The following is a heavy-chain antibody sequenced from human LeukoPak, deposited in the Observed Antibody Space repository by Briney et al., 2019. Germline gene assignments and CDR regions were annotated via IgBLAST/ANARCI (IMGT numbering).Heavy chain of an antibody. J-gene: IGHJ5*02. CDR1: GYTFTSYG. D-gene: IGHD3-16*02. Sequence: ASVKVSCKASGYTFTSYGISWVRQAPGQGLEWMGWISAYNGNTNYAQKLQGRVTMTTDTSTSTAYMELRSLRSDDTAVYYCARGGLRGGELSPDGWFDPWGQGTLVTVSS. CDR3: ARGGLRGGELSPDGWFDP. V-gene: IGHV1-18*01. CDR2: ISAYNGNT.